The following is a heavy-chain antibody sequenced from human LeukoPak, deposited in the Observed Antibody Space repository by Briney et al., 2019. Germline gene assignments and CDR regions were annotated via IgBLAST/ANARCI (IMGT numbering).Heavy chain of an antibody. CDR3: ATGRITMVRGVFTSFDY. D-gene: IGHD3-10*01. J-gene: IGHJ4*02. Sequence: ASVKVSCKVSGYTLTELSMHWVRQAPGKGLEWMGGFDPEDGETIYAQKFQGRVTMTEDTSTDTAYMELSSLRSEDTAVYYCATGRITMVRGVFTSFDYWGQGTLVTVSS. CDR1: GYTLTELS. V-gene: IGHV1-24*01. CDR2: FDPEDGET.